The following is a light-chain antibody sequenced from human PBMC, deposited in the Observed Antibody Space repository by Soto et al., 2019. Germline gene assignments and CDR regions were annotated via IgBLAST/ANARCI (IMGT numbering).Light chain of an antibody. V-gene: IGKV3-11*01. Sequence: EIVLTQSPVNLSLSPGERATLSCRASQSVATFLAWYQQKPGQAPRLLIFDASNRAPGIPDRFNGSGSGKAFTLTITSLEPEDYAGYYCQQRTNWPLTFGGGTKVEV. J-gene: IGKJ4*01. CDR1: QSVATF. CDR3: QQRTNWPLT. CDR2: DAS.